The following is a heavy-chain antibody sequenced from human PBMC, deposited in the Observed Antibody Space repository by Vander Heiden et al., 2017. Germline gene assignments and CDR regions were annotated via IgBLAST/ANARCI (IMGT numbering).Heavy chain of an antibody. CDR3: ARDHIAVPGIDY. CDR2: ISSSGSTI. D-gene: IGHD6-19*01. Sequence: QVQLVESGGGLVKPGGSLRLSWAASGFTSSDYYMSWIRQGPGKGLDWVSYISSSGSTIYYADSVKGRFTISRDNAKNSLFLQMNSLRAEDTAVYYCARDHIAVPGIDYWGQGTLVTVSS. V-gene: IGHV3-11*01. J-gene: IGHJ4*02. CDR1: GFTSSDYY.